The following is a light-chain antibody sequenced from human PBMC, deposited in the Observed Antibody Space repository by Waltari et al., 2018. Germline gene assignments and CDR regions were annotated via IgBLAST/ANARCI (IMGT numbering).Light chain of an antibody. V-gene: IGLV2-14*03. CDR2: DVN. CDR1: SSDVGGHDY. Sequence: QSALSQPASVSGSPGQSITISCTGASSDVGGHDYVSWYQQNPGKAPKTIISDVNNRPSVFSNCFSVSKPGTTASLTISGLQAEDEADYYCSSYSTSSSLILFGEWTKVTVL. J-gene: IGLJ2*01. CDR3: SSYSTSSSLIL.